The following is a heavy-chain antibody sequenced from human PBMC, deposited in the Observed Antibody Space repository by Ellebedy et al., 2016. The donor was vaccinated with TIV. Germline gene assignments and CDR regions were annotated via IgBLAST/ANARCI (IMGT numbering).Heavy chain of an antibody. Sequence: GGSLRLXCAASGFTFSDYYMSWIRQAPGKGLEWVSYISSSGSTIYYADSVKGRFTISRDNAKNSLYLQMNSLRAEDTAVYYCARERITMVRGAPPGGMDVWGQGTTVTVSS. CDR3: ARERITMVRGAPPGGMDV. D-gene: IGHD3-10*01. V-gene: IGHV3-11*01. CDR2: ISSSGSTI. CDR1: GFTFSDYY. J-gene: IGHJ6*02.